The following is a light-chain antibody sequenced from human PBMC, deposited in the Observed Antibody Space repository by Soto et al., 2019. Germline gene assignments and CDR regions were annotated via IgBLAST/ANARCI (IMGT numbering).Light chain of an antibody. J-gene: IGKJ5*01. CDR2: GAS. CDR1: QSVGTR. Sequence: EILLTQSPDTLSLSPGERATLSCRAAQSVGTRLAWYQHKTGQAPRHLISGASSRATGIPDRFTGSGAETSFTLTISRLEPEDFAPYYCQHYQSGHPITFGQGTRLEIK. V-gene: IGKV3-20*01. CDR3: QHYQSGHPIT.